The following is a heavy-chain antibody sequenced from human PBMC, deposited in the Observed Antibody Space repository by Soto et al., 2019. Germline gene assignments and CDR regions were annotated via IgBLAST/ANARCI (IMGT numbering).Heavy chain of an antibody. V-gene: IGHV5-51*01. CDR1: GYSFALYW. J-gene: IGHJ6*02. D-gene: IGHD2-2*01. CDR3: TRRDIVVVPAAMGRGNYYYGMDV. CDR2: IYPGDSDT. Sequence: LGESLKISCKGSGYSFALYWIGWVRQMPGKGLEWMGIIYPGDSDTRYSPSFQGQVTISADKSISTAYLQWSSLKASDTAMYYCTRRDIVVVPAAMGRGNYYYGMDVWGQGTTVTVS.